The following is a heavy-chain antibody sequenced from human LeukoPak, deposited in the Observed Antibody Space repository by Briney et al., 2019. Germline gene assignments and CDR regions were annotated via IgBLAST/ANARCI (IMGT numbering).Heavy chain of an antibody. J-gene: IGHJ4*02. CDR2: LYTSGST. V-gene: IGHV4-4*07. CDR1: GGSISSYY. D-gene: IGHD5-24*01. CDR3: ARLGRYDGYIHDY. Sequence: SETLSLTCTVSGGSISSYYWSWIRQPAGKGLEWIGRLYTSGSTNYNPSLKSRATISLDTSKNQFSLELRSATAADTAVYFCARLGRYDGYIHDYWGQGALVTVSS.